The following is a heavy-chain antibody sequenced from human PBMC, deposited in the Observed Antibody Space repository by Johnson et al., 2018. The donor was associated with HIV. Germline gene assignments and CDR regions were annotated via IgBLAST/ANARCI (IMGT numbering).Heavy chain of an antibody. CDR3: TRGSRYTYDYDDVHLLQAFDV. J-gene: IGHJ3*01. D-gene: IGHD3-22*01. CDR1: GVTFSDYY. V-gene: IGHV3-11*01. CDR2: IGSSGSGGST. Sequence: QVRLVESGGGLVKPGGSLRLSCAASGVTFSDYYMSWIRQAPGKGLEWISYIGSSGSGGSTYYADSVKGRFTISRDNSKDTLYLRMNSLRAEDTAVYYCTRGSRYTYDYDDVHLLQAFDVWGQGTMVTVSS.